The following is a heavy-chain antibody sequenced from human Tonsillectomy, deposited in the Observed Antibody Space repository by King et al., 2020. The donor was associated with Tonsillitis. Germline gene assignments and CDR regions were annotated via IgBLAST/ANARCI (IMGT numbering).Heavy chain of an antibody. CDR3: ASDSSGPLSGFDY. D-gene: IGHD6-19*01. V-gene: IGHV4-39*01. Sequence: LQESGPGLVKPSETLSLTCTVSGGSISSSSYYWGWIRQPPGKGLEWIGSIYYSGSTYYNPSLKSRVTISVDTSKNQFSLKLSSVTAADPAVYYCASDSSGPLSGFDYWGQGTLVTVSS. J-gene: IGHJ4*02. CDR2: IYYSGST. CDR1: GGSISSSSYY.